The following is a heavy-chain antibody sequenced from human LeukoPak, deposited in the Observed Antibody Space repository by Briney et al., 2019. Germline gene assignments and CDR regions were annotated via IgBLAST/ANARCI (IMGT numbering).Heavy chain of an antibody. CDR3: ARQYCSGGSCYPNIFDP. CDR2: ICYSGST. Sequence: SETLSLTCTVSGGSISSSSYYWGWIRQPPGKGLGWIGSICYSGSTYYNPSLKSRVTISVDTSKNQFSLKLSSVIAADTAAYYCARQYCSGGSCYPNIFDPWGQGTLVTVSS. J-gene: IGHJ5*02. CDR1: GGSISSSSYY. D-gene: IGHD2-15*01. V-gene: IGHV4-39*01.